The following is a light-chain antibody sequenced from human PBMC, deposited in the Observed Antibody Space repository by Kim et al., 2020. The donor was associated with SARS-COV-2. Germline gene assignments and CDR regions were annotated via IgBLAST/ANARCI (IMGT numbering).Light chain of an antibody. CDR2: EIS. V-gene: IGLV2-8*01. CDR3: SSYAGSNSYV. J-gene: IGLJ1*01. CDR1: SSDVGGFKY. Sequence: GESVTISCTGTSSDVGGFKYVSWYQQHPHKAPKLIIYEISKRPSGVPDRFSGSKSGNTASLTVSGLQAEDEADYYCSSYAGSNSYVFGTGTKVTVL.